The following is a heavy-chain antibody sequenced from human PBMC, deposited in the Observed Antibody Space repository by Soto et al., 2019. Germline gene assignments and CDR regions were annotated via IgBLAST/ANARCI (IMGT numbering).Heavy chain of an antibody. CDR3: AKDAYYYDSSGYPDY. Sequence: QVQLVESGGGVVQPGRSLRLSCAASGFTFSSYGMHWVRQAPGKGLEWVAVISYDGSNKYYADSVKGRFTISRDNSKNTLYLQMNSLRDEDTAVYYCAKDAYYYDSSGYPDYWGQGTLVTVSS. CDR2: ISYDGSNK. V-gene: IGHV3-30*18. CDR1: GFTFSSYG. D-gene: IGHD3-22*01. J-gene: IGHJ4*02.